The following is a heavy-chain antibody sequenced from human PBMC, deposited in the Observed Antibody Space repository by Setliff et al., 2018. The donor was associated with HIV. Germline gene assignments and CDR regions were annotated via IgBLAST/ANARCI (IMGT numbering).Heavy chain of an antibody. D-gene: IGHD6-6*01. V-gene: IGHV4-34*01. CDR3: ARSSIAARAPQRLRYYYGMDV. Sequence: SETLSLTCTVYGGSFSGYYWSWIRQPPGKGLEWIGEINHSGSTNYNPSLKSRVTISVDTSKNQFSLKLSSVTAADTAVYYCARSSIAARAPQRLRYYYGMDVWGQGTTVTVSS. CDR1: GGSFSGYY. CDR2: INHSGST. J-gene: IGHJ6*02.